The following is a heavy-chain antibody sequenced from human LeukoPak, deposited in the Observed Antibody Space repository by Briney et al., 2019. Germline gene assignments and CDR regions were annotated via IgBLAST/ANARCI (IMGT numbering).Heavy chain of an antibody. CDR2: INHSGST. V-gene: IGHV4-34*01. CDR1: GGSFSGYY. Sequence: PSETLSLTCAVYGGSFSGYYWSWIRQPPGKGLEWIGEINHSGSTNYNPSLKSRVTISVDTSKNQFSLKLSSVTAADTAVYYCARGGNWGRGWFDPWGQGTLVTVSS. CDR3: ARGGNWGRGWFDP. D-gene: IGHD7-27*01. J-gene: IGHJ5*02.